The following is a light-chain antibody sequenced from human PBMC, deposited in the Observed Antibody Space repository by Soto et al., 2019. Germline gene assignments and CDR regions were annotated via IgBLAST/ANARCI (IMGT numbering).Light chain of an antibody. V-gene: IGKV3-20*01. CDR1: RGVGTSY. CDR2: GTS. J-gene: IGKJ2*01. Sequence: ENVLTQSPGTLSLSPGETASLSCRASRGVGTSYLAWYQQKPGQAPRLLLYGTSNRATGITDRFSGSGSGTDFTLTNSALGPEDFAVYFCQQYGRSSLFGQVTQLEIK. CDR3: QQYGRSSL.